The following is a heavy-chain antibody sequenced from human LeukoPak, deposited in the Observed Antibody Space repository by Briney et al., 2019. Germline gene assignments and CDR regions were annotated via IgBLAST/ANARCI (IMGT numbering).Heavy chain of an antibody. Sequence: PSETLSLTCAVYGGSFSGYYWSWIRQPPGKGLEWIGEINHSGSTNYNPSLMSRVTTSVDTSKNQFPLKLRSVTAADTAVYYCARSITIFGKLDYWGQGTLVTVSS. J-gene: IGHJ4*02. CDR2: INHSGST. CDR3: ARSITIFGKLDY. CDR1: GGSFSGYY. V-gene: IGHV4-34*01. D-gene: IGHD3-3*01.